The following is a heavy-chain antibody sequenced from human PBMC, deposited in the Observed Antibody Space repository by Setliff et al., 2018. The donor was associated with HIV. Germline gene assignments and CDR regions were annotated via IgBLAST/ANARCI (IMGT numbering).Heavy chain of an antibody. CDR2: LYHSGSA. CDR1: GGSISSHY. V-gene: IGHV4-59*11. Sequence: SETLSLTCTVSGGSISSHYWSWIRQPPGKGLEWIGYLYHSGSANYNPSLKSRVTISGDTSKNQFSLKLSSVTAADTAIYYCARGGRSLAAQTWFDPWGQGTLVTVSS. CDR3: ARGGRSLAAQTWFDP. J-gene: IGHJ5*02. D-gene: IGHD6-6*01.